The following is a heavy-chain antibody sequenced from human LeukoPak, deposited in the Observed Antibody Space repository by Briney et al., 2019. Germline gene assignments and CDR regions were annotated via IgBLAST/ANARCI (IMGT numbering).Heavy chain of an antibody. CDR3: ARVGYSYGYGGDFDY. Sequence: GASVKVSCKASGYTFTSYGISWVRQAPGQGLEWMGWISAYNGNTNYAQKLQGRVTMTTDTSTSTAYMELRSLRSDDTAVYYCARVGYSYGYGGDFDYWGQGTLVTVSS. CDR1: GYTFTSYG. V-gene: IGHV1-18*01. D-gene: IGHD5-18*01. CDR2: ISAYNGNT. J-gene: IGHJ4*02.